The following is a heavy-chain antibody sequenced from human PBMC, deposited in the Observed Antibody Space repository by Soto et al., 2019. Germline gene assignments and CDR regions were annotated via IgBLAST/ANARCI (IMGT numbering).Heavy chain of an antibody. J-gene: IGHJ4*02. D-gene: IGHD2-2*01. V-gene: IGHV3-23*01. CDR3: AKRPASIITFDY. CDR1: FSNYA. Sequence: FSNYAMIRVRQTPGQGLEWVSTISGNGGSTYYADSVKGRFTISRDKSKNMLFLQINSLRDDDSAVYYCAKRPASIITFDYWGQGTPVTVSS. CDR2: ISGNGGST.